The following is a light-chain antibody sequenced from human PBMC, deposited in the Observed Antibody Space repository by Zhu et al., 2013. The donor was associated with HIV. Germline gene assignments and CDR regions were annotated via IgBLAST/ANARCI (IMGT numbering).Light chain of an antibody. Sequence: EIVMTQSPATLSVSPGERATLSCRASQSVSSNLAWYQQKPGQAPRLLIYGASTRATGIPARFSGSGSGTDFTLTISRLEPEDFAVYYCQQYGTSPRTFGQGTKVEIK. CDR3: QQYGTSPRT. CDR1: QSVSSN. CDR2: GAS. J-gene: IGKJ1*01. V-gene: IGKV3-15*01.